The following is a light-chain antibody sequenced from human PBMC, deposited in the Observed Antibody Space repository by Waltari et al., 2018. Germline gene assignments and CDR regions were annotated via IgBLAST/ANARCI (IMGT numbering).Light chain of an antibody. V-gene: IGKV3-15*01. Sequence: EIVMTQSPATLSVSPGERAPLTCRASQSVSSNLAWYQQKPGQAPRLLIYGASTRATGIPARFSGSGSGTEFTLTISSLQSEDFAVYYCQQYNNWPRSTFGQGTKLEIK. CDR3: QQYNNWPRST. CDR2: GAS. J-gene: IGKJ2*01. CDR1: QSVSSN.